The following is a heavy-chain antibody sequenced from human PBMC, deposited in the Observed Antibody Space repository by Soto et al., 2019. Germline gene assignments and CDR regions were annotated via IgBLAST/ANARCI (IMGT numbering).Heavy chain of an antibody. CDR1: GFTFSSYG. Sequence: QVQLVESGGGVVQPGRSLRLSCAASGFTFSSYGMHWVRQAPGKGLEWVAVIWYDGSNKYYADSVKGRFTISRDNSKNTLYLQMNSLRAEDTAVYYGARVAAAGTAIFDYWGQGTLVTVSS. CDR3: ARVAAAGTAIFDY. V-gene: IGHV3-33*01. CDR2: IWYDGSNK. J-gene: IGHJ4*02. D-gene: IGHD6-13*01.